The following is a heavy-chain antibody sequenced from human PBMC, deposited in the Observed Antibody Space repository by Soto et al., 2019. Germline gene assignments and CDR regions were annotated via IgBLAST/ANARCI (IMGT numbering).Heavy chain of an antibody. CDR1: GGTFSSYT. CDR3: ARPTNLRSHRGWYAFDI. CDR2: IIPILGIA. J-gene: IGHJ3*02. V-gene: IGHV1-69*02. Sequence: SVKVSCKASGGTFSSYTISWVRQAPGQGLEWMGRIIPILGIANYAQKFQGRVTITADKSTSTAYMELSSLRSEDTAVYYCARPTNLRSHRGWYAFDIWGQGTMVTVSS. D-gene: IGHD2-15*01.